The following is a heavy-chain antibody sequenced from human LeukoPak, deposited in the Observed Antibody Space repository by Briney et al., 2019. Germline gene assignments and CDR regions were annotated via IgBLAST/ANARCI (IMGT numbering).Heavy chain of an antibody. CDR1: GYSFTSYW. CDR3: ARGSGYSYVAGAFDI. CDR2: IYPGDSDT. D-gene: IGHD5-18*01. J-gene: IGHJ3*02. Sequence: GESLKISCKGSGYSFTSYWIGWVRQMPGKGLEWMGIIYPGDSDTRYSPSFQGQVTISADKSISTAYLQWSSLKASDTAMYYCARGSGYSYVAGAFDIWGQGTMVTVSS. V-gene: IGHV5-51*01.